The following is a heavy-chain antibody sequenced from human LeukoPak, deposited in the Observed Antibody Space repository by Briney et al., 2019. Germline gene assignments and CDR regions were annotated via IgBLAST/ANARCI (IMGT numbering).Heavy chain of an antibody. CDR1: GYTLTELS. CDR2: FDPEDGET. V-gene: IGHV1-24*01. D-gene: IGHD3-9*01. Sequence: ASVKVSCKVSGYTLTELSMHWVRQAPGKGLEWMGGFDPEDGETIYAQKFQGRVTMTEDTSTDTAYMELSSLRSEDTAVYYCATIKGLLRYFDWFYYFDYWGQGTLVTVSS. CDR3: ATIKGLLRYFDWFYYFDY. J-gene: IGHJ4*02.